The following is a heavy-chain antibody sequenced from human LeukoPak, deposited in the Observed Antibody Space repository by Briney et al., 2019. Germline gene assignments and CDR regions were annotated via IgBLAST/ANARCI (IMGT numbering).Heavy chain of an antibody. J-gene: IGHJ4*02. CDR3: ARVPYYYDSSGYHGLWY. Sequence: ASVKVSCKASGGTFSSYAISWVRQAPGQGLEWMGIINPSGGSTSYAQKFQGRVTMTRDTSTSTVYMELSSLRSEDTAVYYCARVPYYYDSSGYHGLWYWGQGTLVTVSS. D-gene: IGHD3-22*01. CDR1: GGTFSSYA. V-gene: IGHV1-46*01. CDR2: INPSGGST.